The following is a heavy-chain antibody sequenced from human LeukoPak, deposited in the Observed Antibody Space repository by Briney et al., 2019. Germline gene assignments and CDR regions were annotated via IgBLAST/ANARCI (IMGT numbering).Heavy chain of an antibody. V-gene: IGHV3-15*01. D-gene: IGHD2/OR15-2a*01. CDR2: IKSKTDGGTI. Sequence: GGSLRLSCAASGFSFSSAWMSWVRQAPGKGLEWVGRIKSKTDGGTIDYAAPVKGRFTISRDDSRNTLYLQMNSLTTEDTAVYYCATILLGYWGQGTLVTVSS. CDR1: GFSFSSAW. CDR3: ATILLGY. J-gene: IGHJ4*02.